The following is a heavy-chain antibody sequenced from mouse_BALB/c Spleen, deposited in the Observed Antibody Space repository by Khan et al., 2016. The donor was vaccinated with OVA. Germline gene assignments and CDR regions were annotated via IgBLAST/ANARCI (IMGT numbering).Heavy chain of an antibody. CDR2: INPSNGYT. CDR3: ISEGVYHRNGGWFAY. Sequence: QVRLQQSGAELARPGASVKMSCKASGYTFTSYTIHWIKERPGQGLEWIGYINPSNGYTNYNQKFKDKATLTTDKSSTTAYLQLSSLTSDDSAVYNCISEGVYHRNGGWFAYWGQGTLVTVSA. V-gene: IGHV1-4*01. J-gene: IGHJ3*01. D-gene: IGHD2-14*01. CDR1: GYTFTSYT.